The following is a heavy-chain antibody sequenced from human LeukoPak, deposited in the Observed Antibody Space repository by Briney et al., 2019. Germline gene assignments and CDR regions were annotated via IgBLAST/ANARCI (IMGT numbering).Heavy chain of an antibody. CDR3: ARENGGYNYDYYYYMDV. Sequence: GGSLRLSCAASGFTFSSYEMNWVRQAPGKGLEWVSYISSSGSTIYYADSVKGRFTISRDNAKNSLYLQMNSLRAEDTAVYYCARENGGYNYDYYYYMDVWGKGTTVTISS. V-gene: IGHV3-48*03. CDR1: GFTFSSYE. J-gene: IGHJ6*03. D-gene: IGHD4-17*01. CDR2: ISSSGSTI.